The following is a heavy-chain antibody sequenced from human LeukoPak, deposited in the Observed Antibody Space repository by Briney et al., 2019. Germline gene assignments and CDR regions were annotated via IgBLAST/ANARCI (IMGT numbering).Heavy chain of an antibody. V-gene: IGHV4-30-4*01. CDR2: IYYSGST. CDR1: GGSISSGDYY. J-gene: IGHJ3*02. D-gene: IGHD4-17*01. CDR3: AGMRTTVIGAFDT. Sequence: SETLSLTCTVSGGSISSGDYYWSWIRQPPGKGLEWIGYIYYSGSTYYNPSLKSRVTISVDTSKNQFSLKLSSVTAADTAVYYCAGMRTTVIGAFDTWGQGTMVTVS.